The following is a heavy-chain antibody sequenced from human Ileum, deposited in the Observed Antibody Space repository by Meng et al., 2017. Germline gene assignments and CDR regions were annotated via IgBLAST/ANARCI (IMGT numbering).Heavy chain of an antibody. Sequence: VELRDSGPGLVHPSPTLSLTCTVSGGSIRGGHYFWSWIRQHPEKGLEWIGYIYHSGVTYYSPSLKSRLTISVDTSKNQFSLKLSSVTAADTAIYYCARGVVTYYDSSTLTWFDPWGQGALVTVSS. CDR2: IYHSGVT. V-gene: IGHV4-31*03. D-gene: IGHD3-22*01. J-gene: IGHJ5*02. CDR3: ARGVVTYYDSSTLTWFDP. CDR1: GGSIRGGHYF.